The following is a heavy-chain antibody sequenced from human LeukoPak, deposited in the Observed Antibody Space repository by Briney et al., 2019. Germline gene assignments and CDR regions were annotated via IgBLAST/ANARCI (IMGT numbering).Heavy chain of an antibody. V-gene: IGHV4-39*07. CDR3: ARDGWHYGEVGLYYYYYGMDV. J-gene: IGHJ6*02. Sequence: SETLSLTCTVSGGSISSSSYYWGWIRQPPGKGLEWIGSIYYSGSTYYNPSLKSRVTISVDTSKNQFSLKLSSVTAADTAVYYCARDGWHYGEVGLYYYYYGMDVWGQGTTVTVSS. CDR1: GGSISSSSYY. D-gene: IGHD4-17*01. CDR2: IYYSGST.